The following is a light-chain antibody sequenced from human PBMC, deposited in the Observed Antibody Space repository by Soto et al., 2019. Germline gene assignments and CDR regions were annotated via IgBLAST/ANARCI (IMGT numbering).Light chain of an antibody. Sequence: QLVLTQSPSASASLGASVKLTCTLSSGHSSYAIAWYQQQQEKGPRYLMNLNSDGSHSKGDGIPDRFSGSSSGAEHYLTISSLQSEDEADYYCQTWGTGAGVFGGGTKLTVL. CDR2: LNSDGSH. V-gene: IGLV4-69*01. CDR1: SGHSSYA. CDR3: QTWGTGAGV. J-gene: IGLJ3*02.